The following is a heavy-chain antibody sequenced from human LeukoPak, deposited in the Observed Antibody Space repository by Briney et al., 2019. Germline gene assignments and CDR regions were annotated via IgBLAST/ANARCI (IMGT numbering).Heavy chain of an antibody. CDR1: GGSISSYY. D-gene: IGHD5-18*01. J-gene: IGHJ4*02. Sequence: PSETPSLTCTVSGGSISSYYWSWIRQPPGKGLEWIGHIYYSGSTNYNPSLKSRVTISIDTSKNQFSLRLSSVTAADTAVYYRARGAAGYSYGWGQGTLVTVSS. CDR2: IYYSGST. CDR3: ARGAAGYSYG. V-gene: IGHV4-59*01.